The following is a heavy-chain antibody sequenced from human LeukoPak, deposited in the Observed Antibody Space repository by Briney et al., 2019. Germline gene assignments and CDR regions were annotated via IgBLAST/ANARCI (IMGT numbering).Heavy chain of an antibody. CDR1: GLTLTTYW. CDR3: ARRRCSSTSCFFDY. D-gene: IGHD2-2*01. Sequence: GGLRRLSCAASGLTLTTYWISWVRQAPWKRLEWAANIKEDGTERYYVDSVKGRLTISRDKAKNSLYLQKNSLRAGDTAVYYCARRRCSSTSCFFDYWGQGTLVTVSS. CDR2: IKEDGTER. V-gene: IGHV3-7*01. J-gene: IGHJ4*02.